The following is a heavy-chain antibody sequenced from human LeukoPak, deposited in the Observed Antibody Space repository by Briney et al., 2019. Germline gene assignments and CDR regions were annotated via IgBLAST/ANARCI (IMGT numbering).Heavy chain of an antibody. CDR3: ARLDYYDSKFDY. CDR2: IDHSGST. V-gene: IGHV4-34*01. Sequence: SETLSLTCAVYGGSFSGYYWSWIRQPPGKGLEWIGEIDHSGSTNYNPSLKSRVTISVDTSKNQFSLKLSSVTAADTAVYYCARLDYYDSKFDYWGQGTLVTVSS. J-gene: IGHJ4*02. D-gene: IGHD3-22*01. CDR1: GGSFSGYY.